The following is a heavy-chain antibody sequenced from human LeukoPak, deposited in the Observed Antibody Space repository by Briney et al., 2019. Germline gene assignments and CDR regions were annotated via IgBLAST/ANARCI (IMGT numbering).Heavy chain of an antibody. Sequence: SETLSLTCAVSGTTVRDHYWSWTRLPPGKGLEWIGYVHYSGITNYNPSLESRITMAVDTSRNQFSLKLSSMTAADTAIYYCARGHFDLRSRGQGTLVTVSS. V-gene: IGHV4-59*02. J-gene: IGHJ4*02. CDR3: ARGHFDLRS. CDR1: GTTVRDHY. CDR2: VHYSGIT. D-gene: IGHD3-9*01.